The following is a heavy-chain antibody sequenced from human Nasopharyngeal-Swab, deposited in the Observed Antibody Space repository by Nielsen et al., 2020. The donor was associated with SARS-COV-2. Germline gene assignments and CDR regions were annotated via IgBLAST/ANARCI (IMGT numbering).Heavy chain of an antibody. CDR2: INWNSGSP. CDR1: GFTFDHYA. J-gene: IGHJ4*02. V-gene: IGHV3-9*01. Sequence: GGSLRLSCTASGFTFDHYAMNWVRQAPGKGLEWVSGINWNSGSPGYADSVKGRFTISRDNSKNTLYLRMNSLRAEDTAVYYCAKVRSWRLDAFDSWGQGTLVTVSS. D-gene: IGHD6-13*01. CDR3: AKVRSWRLDAFDS.